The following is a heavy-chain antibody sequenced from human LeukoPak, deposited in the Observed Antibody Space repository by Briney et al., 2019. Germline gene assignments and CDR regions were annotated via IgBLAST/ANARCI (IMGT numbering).Heavy chain of an antibody. CDR1: GDSVSSNSAA. D-gene: IGHD1-26*01. Sequence: SQTLSLTCGISGDSVSSNSAAWNWLRQSPSRGFEWLGSTYYRSKWYKDYAPFVKSRITINPDTSKNQFSLQLNSVAPEDTAVYYCARGSLWDGIGHWGQGTLVTVSS. CDR3: ARGSLWDGIGH. J-gene: IGHJ4*02. V-gene: IGHV6-1*01. CDR2: TYYRSKWYK.